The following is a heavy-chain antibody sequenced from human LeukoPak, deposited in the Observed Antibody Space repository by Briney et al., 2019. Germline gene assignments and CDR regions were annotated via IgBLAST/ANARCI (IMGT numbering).Heavy chain of an antibody. CDR3: ARRGSASTLDY. J-gene: IGHJ4*02. Sequence: SETLSLTCAVYGESISGNYWSWIRQSPGKGLEWVGEINHSGSTSYNPSLKSRVTMSVDTSKNQFSLKLSSVTAADTAVYYCARRGSASTLDYWGQGTLVTVSS. CDR1: GESISGNY. V-gene: IGHV4-34*01. CDR2: INHSGST. D-gene: IGHD2-2*01.